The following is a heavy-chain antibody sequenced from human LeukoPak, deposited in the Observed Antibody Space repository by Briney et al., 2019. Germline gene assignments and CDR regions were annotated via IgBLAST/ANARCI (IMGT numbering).Heavy chain of an antibody. CDR2: IWYDGSNK. D-gene: IGHD3-10*01. CDR3: ARDAAFPQYYYGSGSYYPDY. Sequence: GRSLRLSCAASGFTFSSYGMHWVRQAPGKGLEWVAVIWYDGSNKYHADSVKGRFTISRDNSKNTLYLQMNSLRAEDTAVYYCARDAAFPQYYYGSGSYYPDYWGQGTLVTVSS. J-gene: IGHJ4*02. CDR1: GFTFSSYG. V-gene: IGHV3-33*01.